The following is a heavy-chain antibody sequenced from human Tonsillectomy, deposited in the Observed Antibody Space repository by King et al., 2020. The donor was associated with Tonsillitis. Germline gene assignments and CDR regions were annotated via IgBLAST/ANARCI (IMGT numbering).Heavy chain of an antibody. CDR3: ARRTVVGSTGFSY. J-gene: IGHJ4*02. CDR2: IYYSGST. D-gene: IGHD2-2*01. V-gene: IGHV4-39*01. CDR1: GGSISSSSYY. Sequence: LQLQESGPGLVKPSETLSLTCTVSGGSISSSSYYWGWIRQPPGKGLEWIGNIYYSGSTYYNPSLKSRVTISVDTSKNQFSLKLSSVTAADTAVYCCARRTVVGSTGFSYWGQGTLVTVSS.